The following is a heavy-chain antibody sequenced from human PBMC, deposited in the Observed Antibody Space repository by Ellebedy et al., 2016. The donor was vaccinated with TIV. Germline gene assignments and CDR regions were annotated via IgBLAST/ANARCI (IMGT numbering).Heavy chain of an antibody. Sequence: GESLKISCAASGFSFRSYWMSWVRQAPGKGLEWVANIYQDGSEKYYVDSVEGRFTISRDNAKNELYLQVKSLRVEDTAVYYCARRGSYGDYAVHVNNWFDSWGQGTPVTVSP. V-gene: IGHV3-7*01. CDR1: GFSFRSYW. CDR3: ARRGSYGDYAVHVNNWFDS. CDR2: IYQDGSEK. D-gene: IGHD4-17*01. J-gene: IGHJ5*01.